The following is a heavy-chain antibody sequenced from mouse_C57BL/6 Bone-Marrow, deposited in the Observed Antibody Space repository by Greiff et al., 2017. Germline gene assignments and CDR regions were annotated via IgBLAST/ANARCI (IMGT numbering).Heavy chain of an antibody. CDR2: IDPSDSYT. J-gene: IGHJ3*01. CDR3: ARGYFAY. Sequence: QVQLQQPGAELVRPGTSVKLSCKASGYTFTSYWMHWVKQRPGQGLEWIGVIDPSDSYTNYNQKFKGKATLTVDTSSSTAYMQLSSLTSEDSAVYYYARGYFAYWGQGTLVTVSA. CDR1: GYTFTSYW. V-gene: IGHV1-59*01.